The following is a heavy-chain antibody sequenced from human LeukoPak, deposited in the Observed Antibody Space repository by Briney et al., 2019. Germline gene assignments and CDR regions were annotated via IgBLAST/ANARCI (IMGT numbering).Heavy chain of an antibody. CDR2: ISYDGSNK. D-gene: IGHD1-1*01. CDR3: AKVKGTGTTRIDY. CDR1: GFTFSSYG. Sequence: GGSLRLSCEGSGFTFSSYGMHWVRQAPGKGLEWVAVISYDGSNKYYADSVKGRFTISRDNSKNTLYLKMNSLRAEDTAVYYCAKVKGTGTTRIDYWGQGTLVTVSS. V-gene: IGHV3-30*18. J-gene: IGHJ4*02.